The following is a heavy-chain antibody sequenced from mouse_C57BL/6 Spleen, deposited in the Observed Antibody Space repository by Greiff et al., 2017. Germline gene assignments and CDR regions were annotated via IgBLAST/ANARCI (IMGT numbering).Heavy chain of an antibody. CDR2: IYPGDGDT. D-gene: IGHD1-1*01. J-gene: IGHJ2*01. V-gene: IGHV1-82*01. CDR3: AREGGSSLDY. Sequence: QVQLQQSGPELVKPGASVKISCKASGYAFSSSWMNWVKQRPGKGLEWIGRIYPGDGDTNYNGKFKGKATLTADKSSSTAYMQLSRLTSEDSAVYFCAREGGSSLDYWGQGTTLTVSS. CDR1: GYAFSSSW.